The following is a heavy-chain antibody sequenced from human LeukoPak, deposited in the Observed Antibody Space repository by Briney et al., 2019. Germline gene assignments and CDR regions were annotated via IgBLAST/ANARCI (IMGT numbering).Heavy chain of an antibody. D-gene: IGHD6-6*01. CDR3: VGFGSTPFGSSGAFDI. CDR2: IYYSGST. V-gene: IGHV4-39*07. J-gene: IGHJ3*02. CDR1: GGSISSSSYY. Sequence: SETLSLTCTVSGGSISSSSYYWGWIRQPPGKGLEWIGSIYYSGSTYYNPSLKSRVTISVDTSKNQFSLKLSSVTAADTAVYYCVGFGSTPFGSSGAFDIWGQGTMVTVSS.